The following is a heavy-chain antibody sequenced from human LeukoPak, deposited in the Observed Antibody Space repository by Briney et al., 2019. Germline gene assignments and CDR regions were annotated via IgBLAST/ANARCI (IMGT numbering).Heavy chain of an antibody. CDR2: ISGSGGST. J-gene: IGHJ3*02. CDR3: AKTGYSYGLPRVAFDI. CDR1: GFTFSSYA. V-gene: IGHV3-23*01. Sequence: PGASLRLSCAASGFTFSSYAMSWVRKAPGKGLEWVSAISGSGGSTYYADSVKGRFTISRDNSKNTLYLQMNSLRAEDTAVYYCAKTGYSYGLPRVAFDIWGQGTMVTVSS. D-gene: IGHD5-18*01.